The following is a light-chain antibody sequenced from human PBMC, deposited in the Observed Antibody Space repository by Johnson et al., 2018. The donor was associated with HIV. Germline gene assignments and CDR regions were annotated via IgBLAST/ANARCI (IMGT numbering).Light chain of an antibody. CDR1: SSNIGSNT. CDR3: ASWDRSLTVGTV. V-gene: IGLV1-44*01. J-gene: IGLJ1*01. Sequence: QSVLTQPPSASGTPGQRVTISCSGSSSNIGSNTVNWYQQLPGTAPKLLIYRNNQRPSGIPDRFSGSKSGTSATLDITGLQTGDEADYYCASWDRSLTVGTVFGPGTRVTVL. CDR2: RNN.